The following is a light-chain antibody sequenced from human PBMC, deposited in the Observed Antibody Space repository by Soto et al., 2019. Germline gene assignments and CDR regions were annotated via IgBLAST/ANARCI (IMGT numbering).Light chain of an antibody. CDR2: KAS. V-gene: IGKV1-5*03. CDR3: QPYSHFWA. CDR1: QSISSW. J-gene: IGKJ1*01. Sequence: DILMTQSQSSLSASVVDRVTITCRASQSISSWLAWYQHKPGKAPKLLIYKASSLEDGVPSRFSVSGSGTEFTLPIRSLKPDDFATYDCQPYSHFWAFCPLTKVDI.